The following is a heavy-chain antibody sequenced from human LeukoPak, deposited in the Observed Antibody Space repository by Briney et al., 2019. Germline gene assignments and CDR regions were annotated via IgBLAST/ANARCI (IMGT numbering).Heavy chain of an antibody. CDR3: ARDPDYGEHHQGWFDP. Sequence: SVKVSCNASGDTVSSYAISWGRQAPGQGLELMGGVIPIFGTATYAQRFQGRVTITADESTRPAYMELRSLRSEDTAVYYCARDPDYGEHHQGWFDPWGQGTLVTVSS. CDR2: VIPIFGTA. J-gene: IGHJ5*02. D-gene: IGHD4-17*01. V-gene: IGHV1-69*13. CDR1: GDTVSSYA.